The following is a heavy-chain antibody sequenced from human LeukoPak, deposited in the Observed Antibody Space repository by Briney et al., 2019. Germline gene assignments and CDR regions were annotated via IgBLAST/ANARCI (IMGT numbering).Heavy chain of an antibody. Sequence: GGSLRLSCAAFSGFAMSWVRQAPGRGLEWVSAINGRGDDTYYPDSVKGRFTISRDNSKNTLYLQMNSLRAEDTAVYYCAKERGDYYDSSGYYCLDYWGQGTLVTVSS. CDR1: SGFA. D-gene: IGHD3-22*01. V-gene: IGHV3-23*01. J-gene: IGHJ4*02. CDR2: INGRGDDT. CDR3: AKERGDYYDSSGYYCLDY.